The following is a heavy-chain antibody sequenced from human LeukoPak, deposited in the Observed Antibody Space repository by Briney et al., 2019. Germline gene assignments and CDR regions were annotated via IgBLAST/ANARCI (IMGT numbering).Heavy chain of an antibody. Sequence: GGSLRLSCAASGFTFSRNWMSWVRQAPGKGLEWVANIRQDGGDEYYVDSVKGRFTISRDNAKNSLYLQMNSLRAEDTAVYYCARDPWRLGELSLFGAFDIRGQGTMVTVSS. CDR2: IRQDGGDE. D-gene: IGHD3-16*02. V-gene: IGHV3-7*04. CDR3: ARDPWRLGELSLFGAFDI. CDR1: GFTFSRNW. J-gene: IGHJ3*02.